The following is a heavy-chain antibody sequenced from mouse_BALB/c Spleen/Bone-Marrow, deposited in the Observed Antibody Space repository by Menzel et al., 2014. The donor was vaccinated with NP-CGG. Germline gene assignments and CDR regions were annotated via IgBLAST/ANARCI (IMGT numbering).Heavy chain of an antibody. CDR2: IDPSDSYT. D-gene: IGHD2-1*01. V-gene: IGHV1-69*02. J-gene: IGHJ2*01. CDR1: SYTFTSYW. Sequence: QVQLQQSGAELVKPGASVKLSCKASSYTFTSYWMHWVKQRPGQGLEWIGEIDPSDSYTNYNQKFEGKATLTVDKSSSTAYMQLSSLTSEDSAVYYCARGLYGNSGYWGQGTTLTVSS. CDR3: ARGLYGNSGY.